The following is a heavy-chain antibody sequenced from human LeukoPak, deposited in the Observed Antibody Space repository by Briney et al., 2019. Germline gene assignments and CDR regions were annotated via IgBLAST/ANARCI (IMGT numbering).Heavy chain of an antibody. CDR3: ARSRYCSGGSCFLDYYYYYMDV. V-gene: IGHV3-48*03. J-gene: IGHJ6*03. D-gene: IGHD2-15*01. CDR2: ISSSGSTI. CDR1: GFTFSSYE. Sequence: GGSLRLSCAASGFTFSSYEMNWVRQAPGKGLEWVSYISSSGSTIYYADSVKGRFTISRDNAKNSLYLQMNSLRAEDTAVYYCARSRYCSGGSCFLDYYYYYMDVWGKGTTVTISS.